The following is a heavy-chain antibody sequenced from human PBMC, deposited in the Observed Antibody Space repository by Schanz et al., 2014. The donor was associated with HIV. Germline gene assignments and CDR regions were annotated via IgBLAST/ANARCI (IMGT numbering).Heavy chain of an antibody. CDR3: ARDPGYGGTYWYFNL. V-gene: IGHV3-33*01. CDR2: IWFDGSNK. J-gene: IGHJ2*01. CDR1: GFTFSSYG. D-gene: IGHD2-15*01. Sequence: QVQLVESGGGVVQPGRSLRLSCAASGFTFSSYGMHWVRQVPGKGLEWVAVIWFDGSNKYYGDSVKGRFTIARDNSKNTLYLQMNSLRAEDTAVYYCARDPGYGGTYWYFNLWGRGSPVTVSS.